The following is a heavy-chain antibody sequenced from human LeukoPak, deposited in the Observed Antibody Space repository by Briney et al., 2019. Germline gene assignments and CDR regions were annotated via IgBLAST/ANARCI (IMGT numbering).Heavy chain of an antibody. V-gene: IGHV4-34*01. CDR2: INHSGST. CDR1: GGSFSGYY. CDR3: ARVGYDYVWGSYRLLDY. J-gene: IGHJ4*02. D-gene: IGHD3-16*02. Sequence: PSKTLSLTCAAYGGSFSGYYWSWIRQPPGKGLEWIAEINHSGSTNYNPSLKSRVTISVDTSKNQFSLKLSSVTAADTAVYYCARVGYDYVWGSYRLLDYWGQGTLVTVSS.